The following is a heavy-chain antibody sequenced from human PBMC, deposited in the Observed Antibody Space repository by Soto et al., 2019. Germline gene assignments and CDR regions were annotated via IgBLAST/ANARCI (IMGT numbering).Heavy chain of an antibody. D-gene: IGHD3-16*01. Sequence: EVQLMESGGGLVQPGGSLRLSCAASGFTFSTYWMHWVRQAPGKGLVWVSRINNDGTSTYYADSVRDRFTISRDNAKDTLYLQMKSLRAEDTAVYYCATGSFYDYVWGTRPPYWGQGTLVTVSS. J-gene: IGHJ4*02. CDR1: GFTFSTYW. CDR3: ATGSFYDYVWGTRPPY. CDR2: INNDGTST. V-gene: IGHV3-74*01.